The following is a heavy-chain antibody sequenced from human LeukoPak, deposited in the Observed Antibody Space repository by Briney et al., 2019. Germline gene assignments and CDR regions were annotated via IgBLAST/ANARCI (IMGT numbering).Heavy chain of an antibody. CDR1: GFTLSNAW. Sequence: PGGSLRLSCVAPGFTLSNAWMTWVRQAPGKGLEWVSSISGTSNYIYYADSVKGRFTISRDNAKNSLYLQTNSLRAEDTAVYYCARVEAYYDSSGYSAWDYWGQGTPVTVSS. V-gene: IGHV3-21*01. CDR3: ARVEAYYDSSGYSAWDY. D-gene: IGHD3-22*01. CDR2: ISGTSNYI. J-gene: IGHJ4*02.